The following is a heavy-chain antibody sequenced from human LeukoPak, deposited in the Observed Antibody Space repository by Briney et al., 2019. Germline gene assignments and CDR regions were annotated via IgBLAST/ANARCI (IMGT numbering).Heavy chain of an antibody. Sequence: SETLSLTCAVSGGSISSSNWWSWVRQPPGKGLEWIGEIYHSGSTNYNPSLKSRVTISVDKSKHQFSLKLSSVTAADTAVYYCARASFKYGSGSYFDYWGQGTLVTVSS. J-gene: IGHJ4*02. CDR3: ARASFKYGSGSYFDY. D-gene: IGHD3-10*01. V-gene: IGHV4-4*02. CDR1: GGSISSSNW. CDR2: IYHSGST.